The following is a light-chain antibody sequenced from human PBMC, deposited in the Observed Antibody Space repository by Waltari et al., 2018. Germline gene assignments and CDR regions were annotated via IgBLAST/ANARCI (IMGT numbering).Light chain of an antibody. J-gene: IGKJ2*01. CDR3: QQYGSSVLYT. V-gene: IGKV3-20*01. CDR2: GAS. Sequence: EIVLTQSPGTLSLSPGERATLSCRASQNIQRSYLAWYQQKPGQSPKLLIYGASIRATGIPDRFSGSGSGTDFTLTISRLEPEDFAVYYCQQYGSSVLYTFGQGTRLEIK. CDR1: QNIQRSY.